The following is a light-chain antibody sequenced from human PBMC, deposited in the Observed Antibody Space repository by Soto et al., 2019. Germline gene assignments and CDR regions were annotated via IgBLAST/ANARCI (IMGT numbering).Light chain of an antibody. Sequence: QSVLTQPPSVSGAPGQRVTISCTGSSSNIGAGYDVHWYQQLPGTAPKLIIHANSNRPSGVPDRFSGSKSGTSASLAITGLQAGDEADYYCQSYDSSLSGSVVFGGGTKVTVL. CDR3: QSYDSSLSGSVV. CDR1: SSNIGAGYD. CDR2: ANS. V-gene: IGLV1-40*01. J-gene: IGLJ2*01.